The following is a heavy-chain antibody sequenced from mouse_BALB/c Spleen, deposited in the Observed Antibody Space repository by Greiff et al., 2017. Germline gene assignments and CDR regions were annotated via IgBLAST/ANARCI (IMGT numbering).Heavy chain of an antibody. CDR3: ARSGDYDVDAMDY. D-gene: IGHD2-4*01. V-gene: IGHV1S130*01. CDR1: GYTFTSSW. J-gene: IGHJ4*01. CDR2: IHPNSGNT. Sequence: QVQLQQSGSVLVRPGASVKLSCKASGYTFTSSWMHWAKQRPGQGLEWIGEIHPNSGNTNYNEKFKGKATLTVDTSSSTAYVDLSSLTSEDSAVYYCARSGDYDVDAMDYWGQGTSVTVSS.